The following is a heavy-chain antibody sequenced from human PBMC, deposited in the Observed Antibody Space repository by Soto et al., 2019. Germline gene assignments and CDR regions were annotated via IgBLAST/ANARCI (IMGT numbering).Heavy chain of an antibody. V-gene: IGHV4-31*03. D-gene: IGHD3-3*01. CDR3: ARWWSGSRQGFDP. CDR2: IYYSGST. J-gene: IGHJ5*02. CDR1: GGSSSSGDYC. Sequence: PLETLPHTCTVSGGSSSSGDYCWSWIRKHPGKGLEWIGYIYYSGSTYYNPSLKSRVTISVDTSKNQFSLKLSSVTAADTAVYYCARWWSGSRQGFDPWGQGTLVTVSS.